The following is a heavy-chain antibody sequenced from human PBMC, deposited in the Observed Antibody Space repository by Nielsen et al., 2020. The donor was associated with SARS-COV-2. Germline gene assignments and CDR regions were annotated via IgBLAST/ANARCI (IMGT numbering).Heavy chain of an antibody. CDR1: GFTFSSYA. CDR3: AGGHYDSLY. V-gene: IGHV3-53*01. CDR2: IYSGGST. Sequence: GGSLRLSCAASGFTFSSYAMSWVRQAPGKGLEWVSVIYSGGSTYYADSVKGRFTISRDNSKNTLYLQMNSLRAEDTAVYYCAGGHYDSLYWGQGTLVTVSS. J-gene: IGHJ4*02. D-gene: IGHD3-3*01.